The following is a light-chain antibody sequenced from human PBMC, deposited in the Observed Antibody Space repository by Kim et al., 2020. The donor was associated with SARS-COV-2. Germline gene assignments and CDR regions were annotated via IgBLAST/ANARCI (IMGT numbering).Light chain of an antibody. J-gene: IGLJ3*02. CDR1: SNNIGNQG. CDR3: SAWDSSLGAWV. CDR2: RNN. V-gene: IGLV10-54*01. Sequence: QAGLTQPPSVSKVLRQTATLTCTGNSNNIGNQGAVWLQHHQGHPPKLLSYRNNNRPSGISERLSASRSGNTASLTITGLQPEDEADYYCSAWDSSLGAWVFGGGTKLTVL.